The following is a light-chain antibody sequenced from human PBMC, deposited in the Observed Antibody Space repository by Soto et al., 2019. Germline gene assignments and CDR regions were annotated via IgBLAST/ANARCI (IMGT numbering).Light chain of an antibody. V-gene: IGKV1-5*01. CDR2: DAS. Sequence: DSQMTQSPSTLSASVGDRVTITCRASQSISSWLAWYQQKPGKAPKLLIYDASSLESGVPSRFSGSGPGTEFTLTISSLQPDDFATYYCQQYNSYPWTFGQGTKVDNK. CDR3: QQYNSYPWT. J-gene: IGKJ1*01. CDR1: QSISSW.